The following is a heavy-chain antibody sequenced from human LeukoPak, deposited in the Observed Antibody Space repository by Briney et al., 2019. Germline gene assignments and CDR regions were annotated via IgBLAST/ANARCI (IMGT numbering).Heavy chain of an antibody. V-gene: IGHV3-7*01. J-gene: IGHJ3*02. CDR1: GFTFSSYW. CDR3: ASESGPYYGSGNEAFDI. Sequence: GGSLRLSCAASGFTFSSYWMSWVRQAPGKGREWVANIKQDGSEKYYVDSVKGRFTISRDNAKNSLYLQMNSLRAEDTAVYYCASESGPYYGSGNEAFDIWGQGTMVTVSS. D-gene: IGHD3-10*01. CDR2: IKQDGSEK.